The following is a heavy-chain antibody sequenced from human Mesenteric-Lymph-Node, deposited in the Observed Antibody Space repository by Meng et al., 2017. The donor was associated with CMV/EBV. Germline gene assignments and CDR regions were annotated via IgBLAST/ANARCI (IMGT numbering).Heavy chain of an antibody. Sequence: GESLKISCAASGFSFSDYGMHWVRQAPGKGLEWVSFIYGATTTYYADSVKGRFTISKDNSKNTVYLQMNSLRAEDSALYYCARVLGVAAPSDYWGQGTLVTVSS. CDR2: IYGATTT. D-gene: IGHD6-19*01. J-gene: IGHJ4*02. CDR3: ARVLGVAAPSDY. CDR1: GFSFSDYG. V-gene: IGHV3-NL1*01.